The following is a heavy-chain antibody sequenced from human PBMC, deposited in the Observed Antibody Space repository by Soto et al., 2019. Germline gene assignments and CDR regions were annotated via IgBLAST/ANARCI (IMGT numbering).Heavy chain of an antibody. Sequence: ASVKVSCKASGYTFISYAIHWVRQAPGQRLEWMGWINAGNGNTKYSQKFQDRVTITRDTSASTAYMELSSLRSEDTAVYYCARESLWFGELLSYFDYWG. D-gene: IGHD3-10*01. J-gene: IGHJ4*01. CDR2: INAGNGNT. CDR1: GYTFISYA. V-gene: IGHV1-3*01. CDR3: ARESLWFGELLSYFDY.